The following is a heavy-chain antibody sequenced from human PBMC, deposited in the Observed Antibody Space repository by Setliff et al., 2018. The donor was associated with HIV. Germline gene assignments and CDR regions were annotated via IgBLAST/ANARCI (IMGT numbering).Heavy chain of an antibody. D-gene: IGHD2-15*01. Sequence: SETLSLTCTVSGDSVNDRSYFWGWIRQPPGKGLEWIGTFYYNGDSRYNPSLKGRVTISVDTSKNQFSLKLSSVTAADTAVYYCARRGGSRAATSSYYYMDVWGKGTTVTVSS. J-gene: IGHJ6*03. CDR2: FYYNGDS. CDR3: ARRGGSRAATSSYYYMDV. V-gene: IGHV4-39*07. CDR1: GDSVNDRSYF.